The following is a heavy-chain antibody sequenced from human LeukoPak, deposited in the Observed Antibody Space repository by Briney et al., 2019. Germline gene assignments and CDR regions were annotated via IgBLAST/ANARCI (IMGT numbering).Heavy chain of an antibody. CDR1: GYTFTSYY. J-gene: IGHJ3*02. CDR2: INPSGGST. CDR3: ARPISNYYYDSSGYDGRDDAFDI. Sequence: ASVKVSCKASGYTFTSYYMHWVRQAPGQGLEWVGIINPSGGSTSYAQKFQGRVTMTRDTSTSTVYMELSSLRSEDTAVYYCARPISNYYYDSSGYDGRDDAFDIWGQGTMVTVSS. D-gene: IGHD3-22*01. V-gene: IGHV1-46*01.